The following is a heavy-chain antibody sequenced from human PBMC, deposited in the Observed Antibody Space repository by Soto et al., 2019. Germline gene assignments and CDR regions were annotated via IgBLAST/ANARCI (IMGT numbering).Heavy chain of an antibody. CDR3: ARDRGSLFDY. Sequence: PGGSLRLSCAASGFTFSSDGMNWVRQAPGKGLEWVSYISSSSSTIYYADSVKGRFTISRDNAKNSLYLQMNSLRAEDTAVYYCARDRGSLFDYWGQGTLVTVSS. J-gene: IGHJ4*02. CDR2: ISSSSSTI. CDR1: GFTFSSDG. D-gene: IGHD5-12*01. V-gene: IGHV3-48*01.